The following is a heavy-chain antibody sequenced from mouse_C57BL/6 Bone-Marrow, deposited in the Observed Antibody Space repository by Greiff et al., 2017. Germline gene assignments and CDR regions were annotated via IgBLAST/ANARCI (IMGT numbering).Heavy chain of an antibody. CDR1: GYTFTDYN. CDR2: INPNNGGT. Sequence: VQLQQSGPELVKPGASVKIPCKASGYTFTDYNMDWVKQSHGKSLEWIGDINPNNGGTIYNQKFKGKATLTVDKSSSTAYMELRSLTSEDTAVYYCARGRHYYGSSPYWYFDVWGTGTTVTVSS. J-gene: IGHJ1*03. D-gene: IGHD1-1*01. V-gene: IGHV1-18*01. CDR3: ARGRHYYGSSPYWYFDV.